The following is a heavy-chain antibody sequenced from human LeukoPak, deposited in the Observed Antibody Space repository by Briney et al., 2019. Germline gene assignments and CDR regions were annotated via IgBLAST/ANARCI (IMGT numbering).Heavy chain of an antibody. V-gene: IGHV3-15*01. Sequence: GGSLRLSCAASGLSFMNAWMIWVRQAPGKGLEWVGRIKSNADGGTPDYAAPARGRFTISRHDSKNTLYLQMNSLKPEDTAVYYCTTFYHEYSPYWGRGTLVTVSS. J-gene: IGHJ4*02. CDR3: TTFYHEYSPY. CDR2: IKSNADGGTP. CDR1: GLSFMNAW. D-gene: IGHD2/OR15-2a*01.